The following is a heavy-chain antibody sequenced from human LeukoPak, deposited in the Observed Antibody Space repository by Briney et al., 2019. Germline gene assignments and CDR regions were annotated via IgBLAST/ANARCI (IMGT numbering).Heavy chain of an antibody. Sequence: GGSLRLSCAASGFTFSTYWMSWVRQAPGKGLEWVANINQDGSATNYVDSAKGRFVVSRDNAKNSVFLQMSSLRAEDTAVYYCAIAAGWEQAYWGQGTLVTVSS. CDR2: INQDGSAT. D-gene: IGHD1-26*01. CDR1: GFTFSTYW. J-gene: IGHJ4*02. V-gene: IGHV3-7*01. CDR3: AIAAGWEQAY.